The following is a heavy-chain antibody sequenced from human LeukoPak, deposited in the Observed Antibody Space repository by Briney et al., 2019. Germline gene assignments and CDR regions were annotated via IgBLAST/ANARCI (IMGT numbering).Heavy chain of an antibody. Sequence: SVKVSCKASGGTFSSYAISWVRQAPGQGLEWMGGIILIFGTANYAQKFQGRVTITADESTSTAYMELSSLRSEDTAVYYCARGLYYYDSLGYFDYWGQGTLVTVSS. J-gene: IGHJ4*02. V-gene: IGHV1-69*13. CDR3: ARGLYYYDSLGYFDY. CDR1: GGTFSSYA. CDR2: IILIFGTA. D-gene: IGHD3-22*01.